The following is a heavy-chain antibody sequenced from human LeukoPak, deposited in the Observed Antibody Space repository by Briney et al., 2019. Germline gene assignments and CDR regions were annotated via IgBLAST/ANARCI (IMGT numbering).Heavy chain of an antibody. CDR3: ARSFFGVDIFDY. CDR2: ITGSASTI. Sequence: GGSLRLSCAASGVTFCSFEMNWGRQAPGKGRERGSYITGSASTIYYADSVKGGFTISRDNAKNSLYLQMNSLRAEDTAVYYCARSFFGVDIFDYWGQGTLVTVSS. CDR1: GVTFCSFE. V-gene: IGHV3-48*03. D-gene: IGHD3-3*01. J-gene: IGHJ4*02.